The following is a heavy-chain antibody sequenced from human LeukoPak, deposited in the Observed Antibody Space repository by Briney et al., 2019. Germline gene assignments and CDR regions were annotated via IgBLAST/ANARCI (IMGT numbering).Heavy chain of an antibody. V-gene: IGHV3-9*01. D-gene: IGHD4-17*01. Sequence: PGGSLRLSCAASGFTFSSYAMSWVRQAPGKGLEWVSGISWNSGSIGYADSVKGRFTISRDNAKNSLYLQMNSLRAEDTALYYCARDKGPYGDYGDYWGQGTLVTVSS. J-gene: IGHJ4*02. CDR2: ISWNSGSI. CDR1: GFTFSSYA. CDR3: ARDKGPYGDYGDY.